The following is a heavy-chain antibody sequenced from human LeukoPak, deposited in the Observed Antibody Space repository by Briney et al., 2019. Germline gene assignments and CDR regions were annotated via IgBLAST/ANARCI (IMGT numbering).Heavy chain of an antibody. CDR2: INHSGST. CDR3: ARGNSMARFDY. J-gene: IGHJ4*02. Sequence: SETLSLTCAVYGGSFSGYYWSWIRQPPGKGLEWIGEINHSGSTNYIPSLKSRVTISVDTSKNQFSLKLSSVTAADTAVYFCARGNSMARFDYWGQGTLVTVSS. V-gene: IGHV4-34*01. D-gene: IGHD3-10*01. CDR1: GGSFSGYY.